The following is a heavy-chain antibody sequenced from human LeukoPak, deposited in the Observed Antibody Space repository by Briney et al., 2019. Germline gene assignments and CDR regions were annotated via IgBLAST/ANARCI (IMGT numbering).Heavy chain of an antibody. CDR3: ARGPNSNWSGLDF. D-gene: IGHD6-6*01. Sequence: GGSLRLSCAASGFTFSSYGMHWVRQAPGKGLEWVAVISYDGSNKYYADSVKGRFTISRDNSKNTLYLQVNNLRAEDTAVYYCARGPNSNWSGLDFWGQGTLLTVSS. V-gene: IGHV3-30*03. CDR2: ISYDGSNK. CDR1: GFTFSSYG. J-gene: IGHJ4*02.